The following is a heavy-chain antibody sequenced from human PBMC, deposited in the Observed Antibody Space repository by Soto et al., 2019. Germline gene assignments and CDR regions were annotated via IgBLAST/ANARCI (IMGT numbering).Heavy chain of an antibody. CDR1: GFTFSSYA. Sequence: EVQLLESGGGLVQPGGSLRLSCAASGFTFSSYAMSWVRQAPGKGLEWVSAISGSGGSTYYADSVKGRFTIARDNPKNAVYLQMNSLRAEDTAVYYFAKPPSDDIVTCYFDYLGQGTLVTVSS. J-gene: IGHJ4*02. V-gene: IGHV3-23*01. CDR2: ISGSGGST. D-gene: IGHD3-9*01. CDR3: AKPPSDDIVTCYFDY.